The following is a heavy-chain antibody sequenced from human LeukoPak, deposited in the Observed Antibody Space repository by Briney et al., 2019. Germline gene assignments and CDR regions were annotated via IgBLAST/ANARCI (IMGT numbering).Heavy chain of an antibody. CDR3: ARHGKVGDYVWGSYRYTPALFDY. J-gene: IGHJ4*02. CDR1: GGSISSYY. CDR2: IYYSGST. Sequence: SETLSLTCTVSGGSISSYYWSWIRQPPGKGLEWIGYIYYSGSTNYNPSLKSRVTISVDTSKNQFSLKLSSVTAADTAVYYCARHGKVGDYVWGSYRYTPALFDYWGQGTLVTVSS. D-gene: IGHD3-16*02. V-gene: IGHV4-59*08.